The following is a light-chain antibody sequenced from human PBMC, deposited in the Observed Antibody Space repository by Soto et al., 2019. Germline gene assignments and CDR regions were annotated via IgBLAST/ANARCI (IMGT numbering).Light chain of an antibody. CDR1: YDISSS. CDR2: DSS. V-gene: IGKV1-9*01. Sequence: DIQLTQSPSFLSASVEDRVTISCRASYDISSSLAWYQQEPGKPPKLLIYDSSTLQTGVPSRFTGSGSGRKFTLTISGLQFGDFATYFCQQLSDYPYTVGQGTKLEI. CDR3: QQLSDYPYT. J-gene: IGKJ2*01.